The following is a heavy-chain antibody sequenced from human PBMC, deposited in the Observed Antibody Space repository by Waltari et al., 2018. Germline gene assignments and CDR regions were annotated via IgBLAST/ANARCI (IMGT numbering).Heavy chain of an antibody. D-gene: IGHD3-22*01. V-gene: IGHV1-69*08. J-gene: IGHJ3*02. Sequence: QVQLVQSGAEVKKPGTSLKVSCKASGGTISRYALSWVRQAHGQGLEWMGRIIPIFGTANYAQKFQGRVTITADKSTSTAYMELSSLRSEDTAVYYCARDLPYYDSSGYAFDIWGQGTMVTVSS. CDR3: ARDLPYYDSSGYAFDI. CDR1: GGTISRYA. CDR2: IIPIFGTA.